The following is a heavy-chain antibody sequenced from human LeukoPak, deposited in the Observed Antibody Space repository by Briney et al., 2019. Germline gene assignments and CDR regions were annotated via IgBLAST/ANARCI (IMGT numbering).Heavy chain of an antibody. CDR2: ISGGGDST. Sequence: GGSLRLSCAASGFTFNNYAMRWVRQAPGKGLEWVSGISGGGDSTFYADSVKGRFTISKDTSKNTLYLQMNSLRAEDTAVYYCAKAPPYKKYFDYWGQGTLVTVSS. V-gene: IGHV3-23*01. CDR3: AKAPPYKKYFDY. CDR1: GFTFNNYA. D-gene: IGHD1-1*01. J-gene: IGHJ4*02.